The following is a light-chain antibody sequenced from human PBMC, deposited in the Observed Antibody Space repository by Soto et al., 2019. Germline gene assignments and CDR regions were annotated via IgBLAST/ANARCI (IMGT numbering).Light chain of an antibody. J-gene: IGLJ3*02. CDR2: END. Sequence: QSVLTQPPSVSAAPGQRVTISCSGDYSNIENNCVSWYQLLPGKAPKLLIYENDKRPSGIPDRFSGSKSGTSASLGITGLQTGDEADYYCGTWSSTLSAVFGGGTKVTVL. CDR3: GTWSSTLSAV. V-gene: IGLV1-51*02. CDR1: YSNIENNC.